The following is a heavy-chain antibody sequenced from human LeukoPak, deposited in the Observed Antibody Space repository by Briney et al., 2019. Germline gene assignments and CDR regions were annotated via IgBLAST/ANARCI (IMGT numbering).Heavy chain of an antibody. D-gene: IGHD3-10*01. V-gene: IGHV3-23*01. CDR2: ISGSGGST. J-gene: IGHJ4*02. CDR1: GFTFSSYA. Sequence: GGSLRLSCAASGFTFSSYAMSWVHQAPGKGLEWVSSISGSGGSTYSPDSVKGRFTISRDNAKNTLYLQMNSLRAEDTAVYSCARRSTSGRYFDYWGQGNLVTVSS. CDR3: ARRSTSGRYFDY.